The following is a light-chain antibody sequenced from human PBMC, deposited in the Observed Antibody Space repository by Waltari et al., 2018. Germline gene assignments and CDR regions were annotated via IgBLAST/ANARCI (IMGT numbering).Light chain of an antibody. Sequence: DIVMTQSPDSLAVSLGERATINCKSSESVIYDSDNKNYLAWYQQKPGQPPKLLIHWASIRESGVPDRFSGSGSGTDFTLTISNLQAEDVAVYYCQQYLSAPRTFGQGTVLEIK. CDR1: ESVIYDSDNKNY. CDR3: QQYLSAPRT. J-gene: IGKJ2*02. V-gene: IGKV4-1*01. CDR2: WAS.